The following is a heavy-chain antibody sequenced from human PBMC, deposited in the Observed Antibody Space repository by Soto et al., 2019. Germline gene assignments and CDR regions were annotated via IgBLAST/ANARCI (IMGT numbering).Heavy chain of an antibody. CDR2: IGSNGDNA. V-gene: IGHV3-64D*08. Sequence: QIGGSLRLSCSASGFTFSYYPMYWFRQTPGKELEYVSVIGSNGDNAGYADSVKGRFTISRDNSKNTLFLQMSSLRPEDTAVYFCVRDFNYSLDKWGQGTLVTVSS. CDR3: VRDFNYSLDK. CDR1: GFTFSYYP. D-gene: IGHD4-4*01. J-gene: IGHJ4*02.